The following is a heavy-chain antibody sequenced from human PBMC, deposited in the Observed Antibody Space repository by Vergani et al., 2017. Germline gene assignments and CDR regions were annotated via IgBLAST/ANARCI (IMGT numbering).Heavy chain of an antibody. J-gene: IGHJ6*03. V-gene: IGHV3-30*03. Sequence: VQLLESGGGLVQPGGSLRLSCAASGFTFSSYAMSWVRQAPGKGLEWVAVISYDGSNKYYADSVKGRFTISRDNSKNTLYLQMNSLRAEDTAVYYCGIAAAGTYYYYYMDVWGKGTTVTVSS. CDR2: ISYDGSNK. D-gene: IGHD6-13*01. CDR1: GFTFSSYA. CDR3: GIAAAGTYYYYYMDV.